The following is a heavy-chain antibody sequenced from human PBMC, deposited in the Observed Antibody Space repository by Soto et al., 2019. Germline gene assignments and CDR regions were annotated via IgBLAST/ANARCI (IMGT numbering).Heavy chain of an antibody. CDR3: ASGAVVAASVDY. CDR2: IYYSGSN. V-gene: IGHV4-28*01. CDR1: GYSISSSNW. D-gene: IGHD2-15*01. Sequence: QVQLQESGPGLVKPSDHLSLTCAVSGYSISSSNWWGWIRQPPGQGLEWIGYIYYSGSNYYNPSRTGLVTMSVDTSKNQFSLKLSSVTAVDTAVYYCASGAVVAASVDYWGQGTLVTVSS. J-gene: IGHJ4*02.